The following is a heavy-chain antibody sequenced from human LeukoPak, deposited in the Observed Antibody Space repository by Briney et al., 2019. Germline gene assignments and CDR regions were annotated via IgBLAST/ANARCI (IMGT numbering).Heavy chain of an antibody. CDR2: INHSGST. D-gene: IGHD1-26*01. CDR1: GGSFSGYY. Sequence: PSETLSLTCAVYGGSFSGYYWSWIRQPPGKGLEWSGEINHSGSTNYNPSLKSRVTISVDTSKNQFSLKLSSVTAADTAVYYCATAFGGSYGGWGQGTLVTVSS. J-gene: IGHJ4*02. V-gene: IGHV4-34*01. CDR3: ATAFGGSYGG.